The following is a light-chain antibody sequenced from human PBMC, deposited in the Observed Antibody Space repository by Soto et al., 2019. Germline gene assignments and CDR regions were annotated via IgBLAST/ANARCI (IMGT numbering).Light chain of an antibody. CDR2: GAS. Sequence: EIVMTQSPATLSVSPGERATLSCRASQSVGSNLAWYQQKPDQAPRLLIYGASTRATGIPARFSGSGSGTELTLTISSLQSEDFAIYFCQQYNNWPPERTFGQGTKVEIK. CDR3: QQYNNWPPERT. J-gene: IGKJ1*01. V-gene: IGKV3-15*01. CDR1: QSVGSN.